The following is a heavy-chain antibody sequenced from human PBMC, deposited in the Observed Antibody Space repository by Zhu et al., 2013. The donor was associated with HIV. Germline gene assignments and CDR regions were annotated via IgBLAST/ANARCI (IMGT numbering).Heavy chain of an antibody. D-gene: IGHD2-8*01. CDR3: AGYCTNGXCLYYYGMDV. CDR2: IIPIFGTA. V-gene: IGHV1-69*06. J-gene: IGHJ6*02. CDR1: GGTFSSYA. Sequence: QVQLVQSGAEVKKPGSSVKVSCKASGGTFSSYAISWVRQAPGQGLEWMGGIIPIFGTANYAQKFQGRVTITADKSTSTAYMELSSLRSEDTAVYYCAGYCTNGXCLYYYGMDVWGQGTTVTVSS.